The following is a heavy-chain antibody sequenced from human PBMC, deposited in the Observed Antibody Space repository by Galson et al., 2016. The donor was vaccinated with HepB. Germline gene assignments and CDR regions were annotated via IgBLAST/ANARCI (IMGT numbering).Heavy chain of an antibody. Sequence: SLRLSCAASGFIFSSYTMNWVRQAPGKGLEWVSSISSSSSYVDYADTVKGRFTISGDNAKNSLYLQMNSLRDEDTAVYYCANDWYGYMAYWGQGTLVTVSS. V-gene: IGHV3-21*01. CDR3: ANDWYGYMAY. J-gene: IGHJ4*02. CDR2: ISSSSSYV. D-gene: IGHD3-9*01. CDR1: GFIFSSYT.